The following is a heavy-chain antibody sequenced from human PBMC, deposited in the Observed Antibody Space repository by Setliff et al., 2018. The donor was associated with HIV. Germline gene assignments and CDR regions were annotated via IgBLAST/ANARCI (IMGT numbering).Heavy chain of an antibody. CDR2: INHLGNT. V-gene: IGHV4-34*01. D-gene: IGHD3-10*01. CDR1: GGSFSGYY. Sequence: SETLSLTCAFNGGSFSGYYWMWIRQSPGEGLEWIGEINHLGNTNYNPSLKSRVTRSGDTSKNQLSLNLTSVTAADTAVYFCARGLGRGSGTYYNPPGYWGPGTLVTVSS. CDR3: ARGLGRGSGTYYNPPGY. J-gene: IGHJ4*02.